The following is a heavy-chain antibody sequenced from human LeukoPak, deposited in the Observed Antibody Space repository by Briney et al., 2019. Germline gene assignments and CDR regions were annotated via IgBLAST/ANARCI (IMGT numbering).Heavy chain of an antibody. D-gene: IGHD6-19*01. J-gene: IGHJ5*02. V-gene: IGHV1-2*02. Sequence: GASVKVSCKAPGYTFTGYYMHWVRQAPGQGLEWMGWINPNSGGTNYAQKFQGRVTMTRDTSISTAYMELSRLRSDDTAVYYCARARAVAVANWFDPWGQGTLVTVSS. CDR3: ARARAVAVANWFDP. CDR2: INPNSGGT. CDR1: GYTFTGYY.